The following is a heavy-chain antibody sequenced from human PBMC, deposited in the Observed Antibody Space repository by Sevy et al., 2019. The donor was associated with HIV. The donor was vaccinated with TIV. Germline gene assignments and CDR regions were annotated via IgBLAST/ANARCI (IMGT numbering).Heavy chain of an antibody. CDR1: GGSISSYY. CDR2: IYYSGST. D-gene: IGHD3-9*01. V-gene: IGHV4-59*08. CDR3: ARHRPLFARYFDWLQEGIDV. Sequence: SETLSLTCTVSGGSISSYYWSWIRQPPGKGLEWIGYIYYSGSTNYNPSLKSRVTISVDTSKNQFSLKLSSVTAADRAVYYCARHRPLFARYFDWLQEGIDVWGQGTTVTVSS. J-gene: IGHJ6*02.